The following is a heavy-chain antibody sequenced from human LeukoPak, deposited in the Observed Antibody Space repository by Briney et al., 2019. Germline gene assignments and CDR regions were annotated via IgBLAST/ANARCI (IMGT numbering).Heavy chain of an antibody. V-gene: IGHV1-8*03. Sequence: ASVKVSCKASGYTFTTLDINWVRQATGQGLEWMGWINPKSGNTGHAQKFQGRVTITRNTSISTAYMELSSLRSEDTAVYYCARVFMVRGVIYFDYWGQGTLVTVSS. D-gene: IGHD3-10*01. J-gene: IGHJ4*02. CDR1: GYTFTTLD. CDR3: ARVFMVRGVIYFDY. CDR2: INPKSGNT.